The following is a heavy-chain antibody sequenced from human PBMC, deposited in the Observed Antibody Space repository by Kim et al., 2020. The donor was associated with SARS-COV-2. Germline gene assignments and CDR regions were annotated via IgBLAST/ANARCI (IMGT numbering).Heavy chain of an antibody. V-gene: IGHV3-48*03. CDR3: GRSLRSGSSRAY. D-gene: IGHD1-26*01. J-gene: IGHJ4*02. CDR2: ISSNGSTI. CDR1: GFTFSSYE. Sequence: GGSLRLCCAASGFTFSSYEMNWVRQAPGKWLEWVSYISSNGSTIYYADSVKGRFTISRDNAKNSLYLQMKSLRAEDTAVYYCGRSLRSGSSRAYWGQGTLVTVS.